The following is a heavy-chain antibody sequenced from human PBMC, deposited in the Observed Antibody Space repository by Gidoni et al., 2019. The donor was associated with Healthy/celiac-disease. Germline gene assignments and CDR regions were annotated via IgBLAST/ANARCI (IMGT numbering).Heavy chain of an antibody. CDR3: AGGYCSSTSCRRRDWFDP. Sequence: QLQLQESGPGLVKPSQTLSLTCTVSGGSISSGDYYWSWIRQPPGKGLEWIGYIYYSGSTYYNPSLKSRVTISVDTSKNQFSLKLSSVTAADTAVYYCAGGYCSSTSCRRRDWFDPWGQGTLVTVSS. D-gene: IGHD2-2*01. CDR1: GGSISSGDYY. J-gene: IGHJ5*02. V-gene: IGHV4-30-4*01. CDR2: IYYSGST.